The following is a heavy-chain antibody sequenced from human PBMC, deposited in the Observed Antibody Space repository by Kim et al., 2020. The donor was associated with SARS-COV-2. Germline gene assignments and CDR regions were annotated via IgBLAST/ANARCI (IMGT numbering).Heavy chain of an antibody. CDR2: ISSSGSTI. CDR1: GFTFSDYY. V-gene: IGHV3-11*01. J-gene: IGHJ6*02. CDR3: ARALYSYYYYGMDV. D-gene: IGHD2-8*01. Sequence: GGSLRLSCAASGFTFSDYYMSWIRQAPGKGLEWVSYISSSGSTIYYADSVKGRFTISRDNAKNSLYLQMNSLRAEDSAVYYCARALYSYYYYGMDVWGQGTTVTVSS.